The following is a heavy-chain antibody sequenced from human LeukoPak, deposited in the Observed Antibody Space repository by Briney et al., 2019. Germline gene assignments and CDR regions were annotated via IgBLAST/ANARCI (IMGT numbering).Heavy chain of an antibody. D-gene: IGHD5-18*01. CDR3: ARGYSYGFYYFDY. J-gene: IGHJ4*02. CDR2: IYSGGST. CDR1: GFTVSSNY. V-gene: IGHV3-66*01. Sequence: GGSLRLSCAASGFTVSSNYMSWGRQAPGNGLEWVSVIYSGGSTYYADSVKGRFTISRDNSKNTLYLQMNSLRAEDTAVYYYARGYSYGFYYFDYWGQGTLVTVSS.